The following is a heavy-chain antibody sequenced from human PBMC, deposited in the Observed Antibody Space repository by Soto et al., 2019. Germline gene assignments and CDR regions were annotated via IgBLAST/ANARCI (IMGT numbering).Heavy chain of an antibody. V-gene: IGHV3-23*01. J-gene: IGHJ2*01. Sequence: RHSYTASGLNFISHAMSWVSQDKGKGLEWVSAISGSGGSTYYADSVKGRFTISRDNSRNTLYLQMSSLRADDTAVYYCAKCGSYLLYWFLAFLGRGTPV. CDR3: AKCGSYLLYWFLAF. CDR1: GLNFISHA. CDR2: ISGSGGST. D-gene: IGHD2-21*01.